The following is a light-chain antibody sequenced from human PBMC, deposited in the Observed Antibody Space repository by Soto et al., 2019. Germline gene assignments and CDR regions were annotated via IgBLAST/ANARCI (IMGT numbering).Light chain of an antibody. J-gene: IGLJ2*01. Sequence: QSALTQPPSVSAAPGQKVTISCSGSSSNIGNNYVSWYQQLPGTAPKLLIYDNNKRPSGIPDRFSGSKSGTSATLGITGLQTGDEADYYCGTWDSCLSVVVFGGGTKLTVL. V-gene: IGLV1-51*01. CDR2: DNN. CDR3: GTWDSCLSVVV. CDR1: SSNIGNNY.